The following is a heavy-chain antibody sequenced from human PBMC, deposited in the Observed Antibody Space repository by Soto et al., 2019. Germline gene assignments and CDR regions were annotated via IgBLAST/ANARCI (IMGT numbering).Heavy chain of an antibody. CDR3: AKDTRTTAGFDP. V-gene: IGHV1-24*01. CDR2: FDPEDGET. D-gene: IGHD4-4*01. CDR1: GYTLTELS. Sequence: ASVKVSCKVSGYTLTELSMHWVRQAPGKGLEWMGGFDPEDGETIYAQKFQGRVTMTEDTSTDTAYMELSSLRSEDTAVYYCAKDTRTTAGFDPWGQGTLVTVSS. J-gene: IGHJ5*02.